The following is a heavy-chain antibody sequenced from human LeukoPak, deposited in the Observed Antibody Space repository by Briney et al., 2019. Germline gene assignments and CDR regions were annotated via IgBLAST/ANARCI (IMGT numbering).Heavy chain of an antibody. V-gene: IGHV4-39*01. CDR1: GGSISSSSYY. Sequence: PSETLSLTCTVSGGSISSSSYYWGWIRQPPGTGLEWIGSIYYSGSTYYNPSLKSRVTISVDTSKNQFSLKLSSVTAADTAVYCCANAPAKSGWYYLFDYWGQGTLVTVSS. CDR3: ANAPAKSGWYYLFDY. D-gene: IGHD6-19*01. CDR2: IYYSGST. J-gene: IGHJ4*02.